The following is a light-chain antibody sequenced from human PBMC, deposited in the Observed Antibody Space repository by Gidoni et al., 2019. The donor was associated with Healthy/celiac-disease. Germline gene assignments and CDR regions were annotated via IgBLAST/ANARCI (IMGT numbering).Light chain of an antibody. V-gene: IGKV3-11*01. Sequence: EIVLTQPPATLSLSPGERATLSCRASQSVSSYLAWYQQKPGQAPRLLIYDASNRATGIPARFSGSGSGTDFTLTISSLEPEDFAVYYCQQRCNWPLTFGGGTKVEIK. CDR2: DAS. CDR3: QQRCNWPLT. J-gene: IGKJ4*01. CDR1: QSVSSY.